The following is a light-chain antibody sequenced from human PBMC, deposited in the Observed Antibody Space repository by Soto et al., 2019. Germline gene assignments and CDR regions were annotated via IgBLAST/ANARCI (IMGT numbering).Light chain of an antibody. V-gene: IGLV2-14*01. J-gene: IGLJ1*01. CDR3: SSHTTYSTRF. CDR2: EVS. CDR1: SSDIGSYNY. Sequence: QSALTQPASVSGSPGQSIAISCTETSSDIGSYNYVSWYQQHPGKAPKLMIHEVSNRPSGVSDRFSGSKSGNTASLTISGLKADDEADYYCSSHTTYSTRFFGTGTKLTVL.